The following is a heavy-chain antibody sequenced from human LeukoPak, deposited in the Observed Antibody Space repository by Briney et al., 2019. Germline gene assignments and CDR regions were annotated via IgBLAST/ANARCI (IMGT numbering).Heavy chain of an antibody. Sequence: GGSLRLSCAASGFTFSSYNMNWVRQAPGKGLEWVSYISSSGSTIYYADSVKGRFTISRDNAKNSLYLQLNSLRPEDTAVYYCARDGSGSRRFDYWGQGTLVTVSS. CDR3: ARDGSGSRRFDY. V-gene: IGHV3-48*01. CDR1: GFTFSSYN. CDR2: ISSSGSTI. D-gene: IGHD1-26*01. J-gene: IGHJ4*02.